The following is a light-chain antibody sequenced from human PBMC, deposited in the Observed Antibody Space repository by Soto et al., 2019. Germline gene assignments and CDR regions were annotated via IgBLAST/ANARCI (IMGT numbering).Light chain of an antibody. CDR3: QQYVNWPPRHT. CDR2: GAS. CDR1: QSVGTD. J-gene: IGKJ2*01. Sequence: EIVMTQSPATLSVSPGERATLSCRASQSVGTDLAWYQQKPGQGPRLLIYGASTRFSGVPARFSGSGSGKDFTLTIDSLQSEDFAIYYCQQYVNWPPRHTFGQGTKLEF. V-gene: IGKV3-15*01.